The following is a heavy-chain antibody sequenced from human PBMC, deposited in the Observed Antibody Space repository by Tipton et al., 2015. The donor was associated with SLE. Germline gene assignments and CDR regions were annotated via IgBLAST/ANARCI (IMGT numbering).Heavy chain of an antibody. V-gene: IGHV4-39*07. D-gene: IGHD3-3*01. J-gene: IGHJ4*02. CDR1: GGSISSSSYY. CDR3: ARGLRITIFGVVNRFDY. Sequence: LRLSCTVSGGSISSSSYYWGWIRQPPGKGLEWIGSIYYSGSTYYNPSLKSRVTISVDTSKNQFSLKLSSVTAADTAVYYCARGLRITIFGVVNRFDYWGQGPLVTVSS. CDR2: IYYSGST.